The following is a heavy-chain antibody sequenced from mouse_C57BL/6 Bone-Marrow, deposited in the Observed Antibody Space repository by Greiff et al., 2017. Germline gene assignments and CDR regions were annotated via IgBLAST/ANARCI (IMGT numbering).Heavy chain of an antibody. V-gene: IGHV2-5*01. CDR3: ARNWGYGSSYGYAMDY. CDR1: GFSLTSYG. D-gene: IGHD1-1*01. CDR2: IWRGGST. Sequence: QVQLQQSGPGLVQPSQSLSITCTVSGFSLTSYGVHWVRQSPGKGLEWLGVIWRGGSTDYNAAFMSRLGITKDNSKSQVFFKMNSLQADDTAIYYCARNWGYGSSYGYAMDYWGQGTSVTVSS. J-gene: IGHJ4*01.